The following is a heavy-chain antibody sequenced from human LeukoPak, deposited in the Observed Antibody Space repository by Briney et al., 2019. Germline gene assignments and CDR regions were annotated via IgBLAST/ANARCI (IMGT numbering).Heavy chain of an antibody. CDR1: GGTFSSYA. CDR2: IIPIFGTA. V-gene: IGHV1-69*13. Sequence: ASVKVSCKASGGTFSSYAISWVRQAPGQGLEWMGGIIPIFGTANYAQKFQGRVTITADESTSTAYMELSSLRSEDTAVYYCARSRPWGAYYYDSSGYYLDYWGQGTLVTVSS. CDR3: ARSRPWGAYYYDSSGYYLDY. J-gene: IGHJ4*02. D-gene: IGHD3-22*01.